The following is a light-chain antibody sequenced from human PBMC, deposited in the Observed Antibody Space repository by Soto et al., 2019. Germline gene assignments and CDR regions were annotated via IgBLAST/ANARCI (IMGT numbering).Light chain of an antibody. CDR2: GAS. Sequence: EVVLTQSPGTLSLSPGERATLSCRASQSVSSTYVAWYQQKPGQTPRLLIYGASSRATGIPDRFSGSGSGIDFTLTISRLEPEDFAVYYCQQYGSSPRVTFGQGTRLEIK. V-gene: IGKV3-20*01. CDR1: QSVSSTY. J-gene: IGKJ5*01. CDR3: QQYGSSPRVT.